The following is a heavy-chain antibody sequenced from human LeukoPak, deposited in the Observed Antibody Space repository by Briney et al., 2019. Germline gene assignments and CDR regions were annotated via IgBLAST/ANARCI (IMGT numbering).Heavy chain of an antibody. Sequence: GTSVKVSCKASGFTFTSSAMQWGRQARGQRLEWIGWIVVGSGNTNYAQKFQERVTITRDMSTSTAYMELSSLRSEDTAVYYCAAANDYGDYYYYMDVWGKGTTVTVSS. V-gene: IGHV1-58*02. D-gene: IGHD4-17*01. CDR3: AAANDYGDYYYYMDV. CDR1: GFTFTSSA. J-gene: IGHJ6*03. CDR2: IVVGSGNT.